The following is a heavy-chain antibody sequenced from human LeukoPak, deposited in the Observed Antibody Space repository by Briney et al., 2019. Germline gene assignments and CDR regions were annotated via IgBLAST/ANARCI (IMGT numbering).Heavy chain of an antibody. J-gene: IGHJ4*02. CDR3: AREKQQLVRVFDY. Sequence: SETLSLTCTVSGGSISSYYWSWIRQPPGKGLEWIGYSYYSGSTNYNPSLKSRVTISVDTSKNQFSLKLSSVTAADTAVYYCAREKQQLVRVFDYWGQGTLVTVSS. CDR2: SYYSGST. D-gene: IGHD6-13*01. V-gene: IGHV4-59*01. CDR1: GGSISSYY.